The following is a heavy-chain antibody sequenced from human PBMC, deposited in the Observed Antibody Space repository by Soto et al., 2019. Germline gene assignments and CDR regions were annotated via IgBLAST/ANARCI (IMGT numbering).Heavy chain of an antibody. CDR1: GFTFSSYG. J-gene: IGHJ4*02. Sequence: GGSLRLSCAASGFTFSSYGMHWVRQAPGKGLEWVAVIWYDGSNKYYADSVKGRFTISRDNSKNTLYLQMNSLRAEDTAVYYCARGPSFRYCSGGSCYYFDYWGQGTLVTAPQ. CDR2: IWYDGSNK. V-gene: IGHV3-33*01. CDR3: ARGPSFRYCSGGSCYYFDY. D-gene: IGHD2-15*01.